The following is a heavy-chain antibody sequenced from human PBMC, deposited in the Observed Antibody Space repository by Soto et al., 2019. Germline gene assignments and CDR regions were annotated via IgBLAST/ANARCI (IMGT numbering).Heavy chain of an antibody. D-gene: IGHD3-22*01. V-gene: IGHV4-31*03. CDR2: IYYSGST. CDR3: ARDAKWLLPPTDYGMDV. CDR1: GGSISSGGYY. Sequence: SETLSLTCTVSGGSISSGGYYWSWIRQHPGKGLEWIGYIYYSGSTYYNPSLKSRVTISVDTSKNQFSLKLSSVTAADTAVYYCARDAKWLLPPTDYGMDVWGRGTTVTAP. J-gene: IGHJ6*02.